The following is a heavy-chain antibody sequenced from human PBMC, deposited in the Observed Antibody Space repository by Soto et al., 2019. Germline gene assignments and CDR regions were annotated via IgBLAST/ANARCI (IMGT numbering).Heavy chain of an antibody. Sequence: GGSLRLSCRDSGFSFNTYVMDWVRQAPGKGLEWVARILYDGSKEYYADPVKGRFTISRDNSKNTMYLQMDRLRVEDTAVYFCAEGLALTADHWGQGTPVTVSS. CDR1: GFSFNTYV. D-gene: IGHD2-21*01. CDR2: ILYDGSKE. V-gene: IGHV3-30*18. J-gene: IGHJ4*02. CDR3: AEGLALTADH.